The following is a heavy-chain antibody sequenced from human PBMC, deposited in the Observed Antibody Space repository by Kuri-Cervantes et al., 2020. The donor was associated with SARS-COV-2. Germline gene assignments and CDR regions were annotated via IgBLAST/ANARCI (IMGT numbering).Heavy chain of an antibody. J-gene: IGHJ6*02. CDR1: GGSFSGYY. D-gene: IGHD2-2*01. CDR2: INHSGST. CDR3: AREGGDILVDGMDV. V-gene: IGHV4-34*01. Sequence: SETLSLTCAVYGGSFSGYYWSWIRQPPGKGLEWIGEINHSGSTNYNPSLKSRVTTSVDTSKNQFSLKLSSVTAADTAVYYCAREGGDILVDGMDVWGQGTTVTVSS.